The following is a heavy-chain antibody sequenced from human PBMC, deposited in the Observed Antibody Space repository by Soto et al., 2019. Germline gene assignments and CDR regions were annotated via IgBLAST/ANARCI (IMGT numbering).Heavy chain of an antibody. CDR1: GFTFSSYS. D-gene: IGHD2-2*01. J-gene: IGHJ6*02. V-gene: IGHV3-21*01. Sequence: PGGSLRLSCAASGFTFSSYSMNWVRQAPGKGLEWVSSISSSSSYIYYADSVKGRFTISRDNAKNSLYLQMNSLRAEDTAVYYCASYQLQTRNYYYYGMDVWGQGTTVTVSS. CDR2: ISSSSSYI. CDR3: ASYQLQTRNYYYYGMDV.